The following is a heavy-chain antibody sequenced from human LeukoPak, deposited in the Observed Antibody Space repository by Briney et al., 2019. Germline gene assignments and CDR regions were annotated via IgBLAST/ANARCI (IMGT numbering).Heavy chain of an antibody. J-gene: IGHJ4*02. Sequence: TSQTLSLTCTVSGGSISSGGYYWSWIRQPPGKGLEWIGYIYHSGSTYYNPSLKSRVTISVDRSKNQFSLKLSSVTAADTAVYYCASARYCGGDCYSLDYWGQGTLVTVSS. V-gene: IGHV4-30-2*01. CDR2: IYHSGST. D-gene: IGHD2-21*01. CDR1: GGSISSGGYY. CDR3: ASARYCGGDCYSLDY.